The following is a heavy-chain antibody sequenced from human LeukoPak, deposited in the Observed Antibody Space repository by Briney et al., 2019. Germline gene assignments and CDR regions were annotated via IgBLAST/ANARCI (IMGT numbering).Heavy chain of an antibody. Sequence: SETLSLTCTVSGGSVSSYYWSWIRQPPGKGLGWIGYIYYSGSTNYNPSLKSRVTISVDTSKNQFSLKLSSVTAADTAVYYCARTITLDIVVVVAATPDWYFDLWGRGTLVTVSS. J-gene: IGHJ2*01. D-gene: IGHD2-15*01. CDR1: GGSVSSYY. V-gene: IGHV4-59*02. CDR2: IYYSGST. CDR3: ARTITLDIVVVVAATPDWYFDL.